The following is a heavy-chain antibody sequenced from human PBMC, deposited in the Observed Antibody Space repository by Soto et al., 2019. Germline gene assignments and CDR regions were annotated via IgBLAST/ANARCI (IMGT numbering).Heavy chain of an antibody. V-gene: IGHV1-18*01. D-gene: IGHD3-10*01. CDR2: NSAYNGNT. Sequence: QVQLVQSGAEVKKPGASVKVSCKASGYTFTSYGISWVRQAPRQGLEWMGWNSAYNGNTNYAQKLQGRVTMTTDTSTSTAYMELRSLRSDDTAVYYCARAKLWFGELFHPYYYMDVWGKGTTVTVSS. CDR1: GYTFTSYG. CDR3: ARAKLWFGELFHPYYYMDV. J-gene: IGHJ6*03.